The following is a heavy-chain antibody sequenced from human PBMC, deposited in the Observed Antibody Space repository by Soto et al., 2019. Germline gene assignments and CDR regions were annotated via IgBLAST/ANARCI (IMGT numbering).Heavy chain of an antibody. D-gene: IGHD5-18*01. CDR1: GGSISSGGYY. Sequence: PSETLSLTCTVSGGSISSGGYYWSWIRQHPGKGLEWIGYIYYSGSTYYNPSLKSRVTISVDTSKNQFSLKLSSVTAADTAVYYCARSGYSYGPNPLLYWGQGTXVTVSS. CDR3: ARSGYSYGPNPLLY. J-gene: IGHJ4*02. CDR2: IYYSGST. V-gene: IGHV4-31*03.